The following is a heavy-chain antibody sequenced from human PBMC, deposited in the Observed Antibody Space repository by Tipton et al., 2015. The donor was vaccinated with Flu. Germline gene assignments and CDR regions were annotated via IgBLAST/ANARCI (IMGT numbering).Heavy chain of an antibody. CDR1: GDSIRSAYY. V-gene: IGHV4-38-2*01. CDR2: IYHSGTT. D-gene: IGHD3-10*02. Sequence: LRLSCVVSGDSIRSAYYWGWVRRPPGKGLEWIGTIYHSGTTYYNPSLKSRLTISVDTSKNQFSLRLSSVTAADTAVYYCARHTGDSVRGVIDYWGQGTLVTVSS. J-gene: IGHJ4*02. CDR3: ARHTGDSVRGVIDY.